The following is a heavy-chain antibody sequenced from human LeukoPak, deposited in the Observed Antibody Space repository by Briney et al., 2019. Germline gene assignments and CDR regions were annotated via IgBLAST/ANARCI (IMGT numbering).Heavy chain of an antibody. CDR2: ITSSSDTI. CDR3: TRDGCTSTNYQWFDC. Sequence: PGGSLRLSCAASGFTFSSFEMNWVRQAPGKGLEWISYITSSSDTIYYAESVRGRFTISRDNAKNSLYLQMNSLRAEDTAVYYCTRDGCTSTNYQWFDCWGQGTLVTVSS. D-gene: IGHD2-2*01. V-gene: IGHV3-48*03. J-gene: IGHJ4*02. CDR1: GFTFSSFE.